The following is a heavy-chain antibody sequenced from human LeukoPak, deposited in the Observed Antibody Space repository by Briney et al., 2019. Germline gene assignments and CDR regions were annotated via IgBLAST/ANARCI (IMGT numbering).Heavy chain of an antibody. CDR3: ASTPLYYGSGNLDY. J-gene: IGHJ4*02. V-gene: IGHV4-39*01. CDR2: IYYSGST. Sequence: SETLSLTCTVSGGSISSSSYYWGWIRQPPGKGLEWIGSIYYSGSTYYNPSLKSRVTIPVDTSKNQFSLKLSSVTAADTAVYYCASTPLYYGSGNLDYWGQGTLVTVSS. CDR1: GGSISSSSYY. D-gene: IGHD3-10*01.